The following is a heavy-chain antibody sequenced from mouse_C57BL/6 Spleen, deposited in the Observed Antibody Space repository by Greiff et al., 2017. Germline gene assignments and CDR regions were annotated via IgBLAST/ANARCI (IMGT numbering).Heavy chain of an antibody. Sequence: QVQLKESGPELVKPGASVKISCKASGYAFSSSWMNWVKQRPGKGLEWIGRIYPGDGDTNYNGKFKGKATLTADKSSSTAYMQLSSLTSEDSAVXFCARTYGSSYDYFDYWGQGTTLTVSS. J-gene: IGHJ2*01. CDR3: ARTYGSSYDYFDY. CDR1: GYAFSSSW. V-gene: IGHV1-82*01. CDR2: IYPGDGDT. D-gene: IGHD1-1*01.